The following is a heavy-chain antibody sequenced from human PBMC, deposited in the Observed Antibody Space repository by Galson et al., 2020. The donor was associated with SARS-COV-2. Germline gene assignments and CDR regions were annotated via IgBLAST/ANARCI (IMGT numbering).Heavy chain of an antibody. J-gene: IGHJ5*02. V-gene: IGHV1-24*01. D-gene: IGHD3-22*01. CDR2: FDPEDGET. CDR1: GYTLTELS. CDR3: ATGITMIAPFDP. Sequence: ASVKVSCKVSGYTLTELSMHWVRQAPGKGLEWMGGFDPEDGETIYAQKFQGRVTMTEDTSTDTAYMELSSLRSEDTAVYYCATGITMIAPFDPWGQGTLVTVSS.